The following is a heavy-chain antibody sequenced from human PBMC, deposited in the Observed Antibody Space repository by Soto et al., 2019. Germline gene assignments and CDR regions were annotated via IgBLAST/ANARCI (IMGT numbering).Heavy chain of an antibody. CDR1: GYKFTNYW. D-gene: IGHD1-26*01. CDR2: IDPTESHT. Sequence: GESLKISCQGSGYKFTNYWIIWVRQMPGKGLEWMGKIDPTESHTKYSPSFQGHVTISVDKSITTAYLQWNSLKASDTAIYYCARCAVGDYVLDVRGQGTTVTVSS. J-gene: IGHJ6*02. V-gene: IGHV5-10-1*01. CDR3: ARCAVGDYVLDV.